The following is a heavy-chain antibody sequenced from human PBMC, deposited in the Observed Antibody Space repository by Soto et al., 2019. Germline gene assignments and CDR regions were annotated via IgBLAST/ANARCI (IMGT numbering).Heavy chain of an antibody. D-gene: IGHD3-3*01. V-gene: IGHV1-2*04. Sequence: GASVKVSCKASGYTFTGYYMHWVRQAPGQGLEWMGWINPNSGGTNYAQKFQGWVTMTRDTSISTAYMELSRLRSDDTAVYYCAREKNDLWSGYYTPPFDYWGQGTLVTVSS. CDR1: GYTFTGYY. CDR3: AREKNDLWSGYYTPPFDY. J-gene: IGHJ4*02. CDR2: INPNSGGT.